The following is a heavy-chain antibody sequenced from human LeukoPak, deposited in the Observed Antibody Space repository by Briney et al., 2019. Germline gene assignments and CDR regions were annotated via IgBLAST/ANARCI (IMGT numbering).Heavy chain of an antibody. CDR3: ARHTYNWNLDYYYYYMDV. CDR1: GFTFSDYY. J-gene: IGHJ6*03. Sequence: PGGSLRLSCAASGFTFSDYYMSWIRQAPGKGLEWVSYISSSGSTIYYADSVKGRFTISRDNAKNSLYLQTNSLRAEDTAVYYCARHTYNWNLDYYYYYMDVWGKGTTVTVSS. D-gene: IGHD1-20*01. CDR2: ISSSGSTI. V-gene: IGHV3-11*04.